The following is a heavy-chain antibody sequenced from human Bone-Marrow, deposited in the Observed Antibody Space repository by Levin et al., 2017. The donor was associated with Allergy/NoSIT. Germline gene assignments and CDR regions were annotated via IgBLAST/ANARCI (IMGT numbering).Heavy chain of an antibody. CDR2: VNNGGNA. CDR3: AKDHPSSGWPAFEY. Sequence: GGSLRLSCAASGFTFSRYAMSWVRQAPGRGLEWVASVNNGGNAYYGGSVKGRFTVSRDNSKNTLDLQMNSLRDDDTAIYYCAKDHPSSGWPAFEYCGQGILVTVSS. D-gene: IGHD6-19*01. V-gene: IGHV3-23*01. CDR1: GFTFSRYA. J-gene: IGHJ4*02.